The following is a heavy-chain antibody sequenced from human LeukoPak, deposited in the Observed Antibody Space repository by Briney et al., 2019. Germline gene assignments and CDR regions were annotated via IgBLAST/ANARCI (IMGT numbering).Heavy chain of an antibody. D-gene: IGHD1-26*01. CDR1: GVSISGYY. CDR2: IYYSGST. CDR3: ARGREWEPKVFDY. Sequence: SETLSLTCTVSGVSISGYYWSWIRQPPGKGLEWIGYIYYSGSTNYNPSLKSRVTISVDTSKNQFSLKLSSVTAADTAVYYCARGREWEPKVFDYWGQGTLVTVSS. J-gene: IGHJ4*02. V-gene: IGHV4-59*01.